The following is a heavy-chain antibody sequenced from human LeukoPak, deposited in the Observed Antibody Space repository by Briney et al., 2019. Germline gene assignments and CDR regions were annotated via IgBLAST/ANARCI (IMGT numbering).Heavy chain of an antibody. D-gene: IGHD1-1*01. J-gene: IGHJ4*02. CDR2: INSDTNIT. CDR1: GFTFTSYS. V-gene: IGHV3-48*02. Sequence: GGSLRLSCAASGFTFTSYSMNWVRQAPGKGLEWVSHINSDTNITPHTASVSGRFTISRDNAKNSLYLHVNSLRDEDTAVYYCVRDHDWSFDLWGQGALVTVSS. CDR3: VRDHDWSFDL.